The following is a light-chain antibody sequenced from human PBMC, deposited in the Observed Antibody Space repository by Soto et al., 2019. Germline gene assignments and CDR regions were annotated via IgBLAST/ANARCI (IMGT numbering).Light chain of an antibody. CDR2: AAY. CDR1: QSIYSS. CDR3: QHSYSAPYT. Sequence: DIQMTQSPSSLSASVGDRVTITCRASQSIYSSLNWYHQKPGKAPKLLIYAAYNLQSGVPSRFSGSGSGTDFTLSISSLQPEDFATYYCQHSYSAPYTFGQGTKLEI. J-gene: IGKJ2*01. V-gene: IGKV1-39*01.